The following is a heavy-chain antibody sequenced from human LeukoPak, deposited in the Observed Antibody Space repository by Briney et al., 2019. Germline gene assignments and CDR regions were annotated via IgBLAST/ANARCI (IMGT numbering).Heavy chain of an antibody. CDR3: TRHARELPNAFDI. J-gene: IGHJ3*02. D-gene: IGHD1-26*01. V-gene: IGHV3-73*01. CDR2: IRSKANSYVT. CDR1: GFTFSGSA. Sequence: GGSLRLSCAASGFTFSGSAMHWVRQASGKGLEWVGRIRSKANSYVTAYAASVKGRFTISRDDSKNTAYLQMNSLKTEDTAVYYCTRHARELPNAFDIWGQGTMVTVSS.